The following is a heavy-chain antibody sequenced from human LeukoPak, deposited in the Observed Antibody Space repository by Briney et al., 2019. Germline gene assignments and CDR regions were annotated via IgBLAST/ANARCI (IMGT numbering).Heavy chain of an antibody. CDR2: IWYDGSNK. D-gene: IGHD5-18*01. Sequence: GGSLRLSCAASGFTFSSYGMHWVRQAPGKGLEWVAVIWYDGSNKYYADSVKGRFTISRDNAKSSLFLQMNNLRVDDSAVYYCAREYTAMAYDYWGQGNLVTVSS. CDR3: AREYTAMAYDY. V-gene: IGHV3-33*01. CDR1: GFTFSSYG. J-gene: IGHJ4*02.